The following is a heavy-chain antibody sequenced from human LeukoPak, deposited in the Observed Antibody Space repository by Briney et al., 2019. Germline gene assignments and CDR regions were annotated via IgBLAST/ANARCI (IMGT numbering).Heavy chain of an antibody. D-gene: IGHD3-10*01. J-gene: IGHJ4*02. CDR1: GFTFSSYW. CDR3: ARVSYYYGSGSYRPTAVYYFDY. V-gene: IGHV3-74*01. CDR2: INSDGSST. Sequence: PGGSLRLSCAASGFTFSSYWMHWVRQAPGKGLVWVSRINSDGSSTSYADSVKGRFTISRDNAKNTLYLQMNSLRAEGTAVYYCARVSYYYGSGSYRPTAVYYFDYWGQGTLVTVSS.